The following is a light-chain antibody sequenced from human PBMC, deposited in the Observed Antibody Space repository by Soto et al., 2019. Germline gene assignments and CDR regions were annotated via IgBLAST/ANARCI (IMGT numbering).Light chain of an antibody. CDR2: DVR. CDR1: RSDVGGYSY. CDR3: ASYTTSSTYV. Sequence: QSALTQPASVSGSPGQSIAISCTGTRSDVGGYSYVSWYQQQPGKAPKLVISDVRNRPSGASDRFSGYKSGNTASLTISGLRTEDESDYYCASYTTSSTYVFGPGTKVNVL. V-gene: IGLV2-14*01. J-gene: IGLJ1*01.